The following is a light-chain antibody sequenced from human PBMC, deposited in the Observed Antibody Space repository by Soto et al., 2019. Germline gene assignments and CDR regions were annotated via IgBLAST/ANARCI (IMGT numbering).Light chain of an antibody. Sequence: DIQMTQSPSTLSASVGDRVTITCRASQSIGTWLAWYQQKPGKAPKLLIYKASNLESGVPSRFSGSGSGTEFTLTISSLQPDDVATYYCQQYNSYSTFGQGTKVEVK. CDR1: QSIGTW. CDR3: QQYNSYST. V-gene: IGKV1-5*03. CDR2: KAS. J-gene: IGKJ1*01.